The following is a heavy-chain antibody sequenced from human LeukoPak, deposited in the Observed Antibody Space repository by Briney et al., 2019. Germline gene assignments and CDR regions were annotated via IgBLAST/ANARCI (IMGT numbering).Heavy chain of an antibody. J-gene: IGHJ3*01. CDR3: ARGGYSGFDV. Sequence: GGSLRLSCAASGLTFSTYDMHWVRPATGKGLEWVSGIGKGGDTYYAGSAKGRFTISRENAKNSLYLQMNSLRTGDTAVYYCARGGYSGFDVWGQGTMVTVSS. V-gene: IGHV3-13*04. D-gene: IGHD5-12*01. CDR1: GLTFSTYD. CDR2: IGKGGDT.